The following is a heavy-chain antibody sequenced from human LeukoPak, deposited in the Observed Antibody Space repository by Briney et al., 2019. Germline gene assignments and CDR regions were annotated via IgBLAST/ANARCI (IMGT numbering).Heavy chain of an antibody. CDR3: ARHKGFWSGYYPYFDY. CDR1: IGSISSSKW. D-gene: IGHD3-3*01. J-gene: IGHJ4*02. CDR2: IYYSGST. V-gene: IGHV4-39*01. Sequence: PSETLSLTCSVSIGSISSSKWWSWIRQPPGKGLEWIGSIYYSGSTYYNPSLKSRVTISVDTSKNQFSLKLSSVTAADTAVYYCARHKGFWSGYYPYFDYWGQGTLVTVSS.